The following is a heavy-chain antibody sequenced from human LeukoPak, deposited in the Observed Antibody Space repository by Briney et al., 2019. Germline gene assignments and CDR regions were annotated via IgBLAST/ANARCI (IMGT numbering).Heavy chain of an antibody. CDR1: GFTFSSYA. CDR2: ISGSGGST. D-gene: IGHD3-10*01. V-gene: IGHV3-23*01. CDR3: AFGLGSIGGYLEY. J-gene: IGHJ4*02. Sequence: PGGSLRLSCAASGFTFSSYAMSWVRQAPGKGLEWVSAISGSGGSTYYADSVKGRFTVSRDNSKSPLYLQMNSLRAEDTAVYYCAFGLGSIGGYLEYWGQGTLVTVSS.